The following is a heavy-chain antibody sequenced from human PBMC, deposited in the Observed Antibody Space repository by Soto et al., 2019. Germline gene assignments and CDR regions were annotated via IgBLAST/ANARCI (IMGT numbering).Heavy chain of an antibody. J-gene: IGHJ3*02. Sequence: GASVKVSCKASGYTFTVYYMHCVRQAPLQGLDWMGWINPNSGGTNYAQKFQGRVTMTRDTSISTAYMELSRLRSDDTAVYYCARAGGSGWHGTDAFDIWGQGTMVTVSS. CDR1: GYTFTVYY. V-gene: IGHV1-2*02. CDR2: INPNSGGT. CDR3: ARAGGSGWHGTDAFDI. D-gene: IGHD6-19*01.